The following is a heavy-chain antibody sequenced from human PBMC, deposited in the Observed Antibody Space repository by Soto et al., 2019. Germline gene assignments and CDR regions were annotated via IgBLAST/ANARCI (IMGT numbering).Heavy chain of an antibody. J-gene: IGHJ6*02. CDR3: ARDVLLWFGEPISPYGMDV. Sequence: SETPSLTCTFSCCSISSGGYYLSWVRQQPGKGLEWIGYIYYSGSTYYNPSLKSRVTISVDTSKNQFSLKLSSVTAADTAVYYCARDVLLWFGEPISPYGMDVWGQGTTVTVSS. V-gene: IGHV4-31*03. CDR2: IYYSGST. CDR1: CCSISSGGYY. D-gene: IGHD3-10*01.